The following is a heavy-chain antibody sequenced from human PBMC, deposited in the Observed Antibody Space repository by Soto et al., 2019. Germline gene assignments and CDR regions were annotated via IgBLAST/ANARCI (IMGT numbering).Heavy chain of an antibody. Sequence: EMQLLESGGGLVQAGGSLRLSCAASGFTVSSYALNWVRQAPGKGLEWVSGISASTYYADSVKGRFTISRDTSKNTLYLLMNSLRAEDTAIYFCAIRMYSTRWYYLDYWGQGTLVTVSS. CDR1: GFTVSSYA. CDR3: AIRMYSTRWYYLDY. CDR2: ISAST. V-gene: IGHV3-23*01. J-gene: IGHJ4*02. D-gene: IGHD6-13*01.